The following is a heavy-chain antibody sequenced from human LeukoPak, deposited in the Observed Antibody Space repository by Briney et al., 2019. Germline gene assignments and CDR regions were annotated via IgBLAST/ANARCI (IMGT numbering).Heavy chain of an antibody. V-gene: IGHV4-34*01. J-gene: IGHJ4*02. CDR3: ARDGNPFDY. D-gene: IGHD5-24*01. Sequence: SETLSLTCAVYGGSFSGYYWSWIRQPPGKGLEWVGEINHSGSTNYNPSLKSRVTISVDTSKNQFSLKLSSVTAADTAVYYCARDGNPFDYWGQGSLVTVSS. CDR2: INHSGST. CDR1: GGSFSGYY.